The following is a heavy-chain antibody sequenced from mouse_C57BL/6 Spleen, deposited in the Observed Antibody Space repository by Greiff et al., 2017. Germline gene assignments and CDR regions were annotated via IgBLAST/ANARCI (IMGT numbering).Heavy chain of an antibody. CDR3: TFDYDFDLGG. V-gene: IGHV1-5*01. CDR1: GYTFTSYW. J-gene: IGHJ1*03. Sequence: VQLKQSGTVLVRPGASVTMSCTTSGYTFTSYWMHWVKQRPGQGLEWIGVIYPGNSDTSYNQKFKGKAKLTAATSASTAYMELSSLTNEDSAVYYCTFDYDFDLGGWGTGTTVTVAT. D-gene: IGHD2-4*01. CDR2: IYPGNSDT.